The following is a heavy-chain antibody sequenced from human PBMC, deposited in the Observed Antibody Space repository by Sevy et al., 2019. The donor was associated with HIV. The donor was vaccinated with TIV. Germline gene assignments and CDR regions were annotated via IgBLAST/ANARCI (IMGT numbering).Heavy chain of an antibody. Sequence: SETLSLTCTVSGGSISSYYWSWIRQPPGKGLEWIGYIYYSGSTNYNPSLTSRVTISVDTSKNQFSRRLSSVTAADTAVYYCARGPWFGELAPDYWGQGTLVTVSS. CDR2: IYYSGST. CDR1: GGSISSYY. D-gene: IGHD3-10*01. J-gene: IGHJ4*02. CDR3: ARGPWFGELAPDY. V-gene: IGHV4-59*01.